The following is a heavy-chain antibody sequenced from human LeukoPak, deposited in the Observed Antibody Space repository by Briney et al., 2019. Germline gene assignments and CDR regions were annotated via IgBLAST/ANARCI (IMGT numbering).Heavy chain of an antibody. CDR2: VYYTGST. CDR3: ARDSNIVVVVAATPAFDI. Sequence: SETLSLTCTVSGGSTSSNDYYWGWIRQSPGKGLEWLGSVYYTGSTFHNPSLKSRLTTSVDVSKNQFSLKLSSVTAADTAVYYCARDSNIVVVVAATPAFDIWGQGTMVTVSS. D-gene: IGHD2-15*01. V-gene: IGHV4-39*07. J-gene: IGHJ3*02. CDR1: GGSTSSNDYY.